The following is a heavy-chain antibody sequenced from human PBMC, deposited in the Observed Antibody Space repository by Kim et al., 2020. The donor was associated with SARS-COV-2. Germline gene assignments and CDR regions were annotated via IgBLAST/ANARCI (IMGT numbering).Heavy chain of an antibody. Sequence: GSTHYHPALKTRVTISVHTSNSQVSLTLSSVTAADTAVYYCARGRWELPYWGQGTLVTVSS. V-gene: IGHV4-59*09. D-gene: IGHD1-26*01. CDR3: ARGRWELPY. CDR2: GST. J-gene: IGHJ4*02.